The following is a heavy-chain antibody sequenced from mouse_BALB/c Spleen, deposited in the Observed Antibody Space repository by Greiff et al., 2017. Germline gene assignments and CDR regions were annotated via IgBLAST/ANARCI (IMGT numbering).Heavy chain of an antibody. CDR1: GYTFTSYW. CDR2: IYPGDGDT. V-gene: IGHV1-87*01. Sequence: QVHVKQSGAELARPGASVKLSCKASGYTFTSYWMQWVKQRPGQGLEWIGAIYPGDGDTRYTQKFKGKATLTADKSSSTAYMQLSSLASEDSAVYYCARGGFAYWGQGTLVTVSA. J-gene: IGHJ3*01. CDR3: ARGGFAY.